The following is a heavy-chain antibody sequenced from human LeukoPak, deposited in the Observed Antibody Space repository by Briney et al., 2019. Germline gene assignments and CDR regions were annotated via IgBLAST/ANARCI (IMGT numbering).Heavy chain of an antibody. Sequence: GGPLRLSGEASGFPFSSFPMSGFPQAPGKGREGVSAISGSGGSTYYTDSVKGRFTISRDNSKNTLYLQMNSLRAEDTAVYYCAKPTKVAGTDYWGQGTLVTVSS. J-gene: IGHJ4*02. CDR2: ISGSGGST. D-gene: IGHD2-15*01. CDR1: GFPFSSFP. CDR3: AKPTKVAGTDY. V-gene: IGHV3-23*01.